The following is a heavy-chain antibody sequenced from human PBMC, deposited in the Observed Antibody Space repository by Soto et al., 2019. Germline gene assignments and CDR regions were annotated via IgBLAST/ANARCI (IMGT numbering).Heavy chain of an antibody. CDR2: IIPTFGTA. V-gene: IGHV1-69*12. Sequence: QVQLVQSGAEVKKPGSSVKVSCKASGGTFSSYAISWVRQAPGQGLEWMGGIIPTFGTANYAQKFQGRVTITADESTSTAYMELSSLRSEDTAVYYCARTHPGTVTTYYFDYWGQGTLVTVSS. J-gene: IGHJ4*02. CDR3: ARTHPGTVTTYYFDY. D-gene: IGHD4-17*01. CDR1: GGTFSSYA.